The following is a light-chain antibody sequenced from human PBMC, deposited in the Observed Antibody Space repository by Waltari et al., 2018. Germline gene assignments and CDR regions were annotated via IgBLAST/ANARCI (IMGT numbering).Light chain of an antibody. CDR1: QDISNS. CDR2: AAS. V-gene: IGKV1-27*01. J-gene: IGKJ2*01. Sequence: DIQMTQSPSSLSASVGDRVTITCRASQDISNSLAWYQQKPGKVPNLLISAASTLQSEVPSRFSGSGSVTYFILTIVSLQPEDVATYYCQKYNSVPYTFGQGTKLEIK. CDR3: QKYNSVPYT.